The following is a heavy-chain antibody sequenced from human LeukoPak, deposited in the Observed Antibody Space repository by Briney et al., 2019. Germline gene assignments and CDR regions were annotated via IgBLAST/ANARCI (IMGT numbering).Heavy chain of an antibody. D-gene: IGHD5-18*01. Sequence: SGGSLRLSCAASGFTFATYWMHWVRQAPGKGLVWVSHINSDGSITSYADSVKGRSTISRDSAKNTLYLQMNSLRAEDTAVYYCARDAVDTANAVWGQGTTVTVSS. CDR1: GFTFATYW. V-gene: IGHV3-74*01. CDR3: ARDAVDTANAV. J-gene: IGHJ6*02. CDR2: INSDGSIT.